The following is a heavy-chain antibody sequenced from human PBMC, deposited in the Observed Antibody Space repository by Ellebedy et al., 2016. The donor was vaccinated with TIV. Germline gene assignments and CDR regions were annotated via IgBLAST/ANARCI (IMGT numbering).Heavy chain of an antibody. CDR3: ASRSYSSGWYSP. J-gene: IGHJ5*02. CDR1: GYIFTLYD. D-gene: IGHD6-19*01. V-gene: IGHV1-3*01. Sequence: ASVKVSCKASGYIFTLYDINWVRQVPGQRLEWMGWLNAGNGNTKYAQKFQGRVTITRDTSASTAYMELSSLRSEDTAVYYCASRSYSSGWYSPWGQGTLVTVAP. CDR2: LNAGNGNT.